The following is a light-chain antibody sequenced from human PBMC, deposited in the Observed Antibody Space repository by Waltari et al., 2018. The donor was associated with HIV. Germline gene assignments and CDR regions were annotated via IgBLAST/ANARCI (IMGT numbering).Light chain of an antibody. CDR1: YSNIGSTT. J-gene: IGLJ2*01. Sequence: QSVLPHTPSLSAPPGQTVTISCSGGYSNIGSTTANCYHQFPGTAPRLLIYSNNQRPSGVPDRFSGSKSGTSASLVISELQSQDEADYHCAAWDDSLHGELFGGGTKLTVL. CDR2: SNN. V-gene: IGLV1-44*01. CDR3: AAWDDSLHGEL.